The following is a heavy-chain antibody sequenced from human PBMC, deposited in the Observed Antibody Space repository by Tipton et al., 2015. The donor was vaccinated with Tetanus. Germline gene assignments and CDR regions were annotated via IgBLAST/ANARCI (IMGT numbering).Heavy chain of an antibody. CDR2: ITPIFGTT. Sequence: QLVQSGAEMKKPGSSVKVSCKASGGTFTTYALSWARQAPGQGLEWVGGITPIFGTTNSAPKFQGRVTITADESTNTAYMELSSLRCESTAVYYCASAPNRRCRAYDYWGQGAQITVSS. CDR3: ASAPNRRCRAYDY. CDR1: GGTFTTYA. D-gene: IGHD1-14*01. J-gene: IGHJ4*02. V-gene: IGHV1-69*01.